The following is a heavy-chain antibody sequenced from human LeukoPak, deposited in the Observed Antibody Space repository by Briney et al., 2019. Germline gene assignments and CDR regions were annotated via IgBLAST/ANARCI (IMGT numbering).Heavy chain of an antibody. Sequence: SETLSLTCTVSGGSISSYYWSWIRQPAGKGLEWIGRIYTSGSTNYNPSLKSRVTISVDTSKNQFSLKLSSVTAADTAVYYCARHLSSSWGKTEVDWFDPWGQGTLVTVSS. V-gene: IGHV4-4*07. CDR1: GGSISSYY. CDR2: IYTSGST. D-gene: IGHD6-13*01. CDR3: ARHLSSSWGKTEVDWFDP. J-gene: IGHJ5*02.